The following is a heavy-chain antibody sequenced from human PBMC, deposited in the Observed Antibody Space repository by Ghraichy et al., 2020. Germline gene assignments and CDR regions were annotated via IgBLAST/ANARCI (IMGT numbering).Heavy chain of an antibody. V-gene: IGHV3-43*02. CDR2: ISGDGGST. CDR3: AKDSYSSSWYFDY. CDR1: GFTFDDYA. D-gene: IGHD6-13*01. J-gene: IGHJ4*02. Sequence: GGSLRLSCAASGFTFDDYAMHWVRQAPGKGLEWVSLISGDGGSTFYADSVKGRFTISRDNSKNSLYLQMNSLRTEDTAFYYCAKDSYSSSWYFDYWGQGTLVTVSS.